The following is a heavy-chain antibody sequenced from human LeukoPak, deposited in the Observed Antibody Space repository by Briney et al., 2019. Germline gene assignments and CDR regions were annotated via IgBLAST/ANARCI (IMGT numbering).Heavy chain of an antibody. CDR1: GFTFSSYS. CDR2: ISSSSSTI. Sequence: GGSLRLSCAASGFTFSSYSMNWGRQAPGKGLEWVSYISSSSSTIYYADSVKGRFTISRDNAKNSLYLQMNSLRAEDTAVYYCARDPGVATIKNAFDIWGQGTMVTVSS. D-gene: IGHD5-12*01. CDR3: ARDPGVATIKNAFDI. J-gene: IGHJ3*02. V-gene: IGHV3-48*04.